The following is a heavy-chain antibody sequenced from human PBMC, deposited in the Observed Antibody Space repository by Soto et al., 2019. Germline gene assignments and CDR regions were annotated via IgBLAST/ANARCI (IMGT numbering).Heavy chain of an antibody. J-gene: IGHJ1*01. CDR3: ARVAVAGTGYFQH. CDR2: IYYSGST. V-gene: IGHV4-39*01. Sequence: SETLSLTCTVSGGSISSSSYYWGWIRQPPGKGLEWIGGIYYSGSTYYNPSLKSRVTISVDTSKNQFSLKLSSVTAADTAVYYCARVAVAGTGYFQHWGQGTLVTVSS. D-gene: IGHD6-19*01. CDR1: GGSISSSSYY.